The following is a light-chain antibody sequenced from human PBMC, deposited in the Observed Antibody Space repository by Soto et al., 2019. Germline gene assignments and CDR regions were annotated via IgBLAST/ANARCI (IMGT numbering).Light chain of an antibody. V-gene: IGKV3-11*01. CDR2: DAS. Sequence: IVLTQSPDTLSLSPGERATLSCRASQSVSSNLAWYQQKPGQAPRLLIYDASDRATGIPARFSGSGSGTDFTLTISSLEPEDFAVYYCQQRSNWPPSITFGQGTRLEIK. J-gene: IGKJ5*01. CDR1: QSVSSN. CDR3: QQRSNWPPSIT.